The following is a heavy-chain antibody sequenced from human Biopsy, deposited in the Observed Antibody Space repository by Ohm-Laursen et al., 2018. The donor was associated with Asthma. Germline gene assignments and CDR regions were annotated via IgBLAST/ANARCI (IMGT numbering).Heavy chain of an antibody. V-gene: IGHV3-9*01. J-gene: IGHJ4*02. CDR1: GFTFDDYG. CDR2: ISWNSGSI. D-gene: IGHD2-21*01. CDR3: AKATLGDIGKDY. Sequence: RSLRLSCAASGFTFDDYGMRWVRQAPGKGLEWVSGISWNSGSIGYADSVKGRFTISRDNAKNSLYLQMNSLRVEDTALYYCAKATLGDIGKDYWGQGTLVTVSS.